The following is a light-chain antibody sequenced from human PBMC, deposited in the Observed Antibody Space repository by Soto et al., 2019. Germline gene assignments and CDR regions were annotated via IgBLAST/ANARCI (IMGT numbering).Light chain of an antibody. CDR1: RLGDKY. CDR3: QAWDSSTYV. CDR2: QDS. J-gene: IGLJ1*01. Sequence: SYELTQPPSVSVSPGQTASITCSGDRLGDKYVCWYQQKPGQSPVLVIYQDSRRPSGIPERFSGSNSGNTATLTISGTQSMDEADYYCQAWDSSTYVFGTGTKLTVL. V-gene: IGLV3-1*01.